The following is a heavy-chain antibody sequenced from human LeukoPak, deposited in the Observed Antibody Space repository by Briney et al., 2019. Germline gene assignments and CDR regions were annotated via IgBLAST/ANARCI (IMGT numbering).Heavy chain of an antibody. CDR1: GGTISSYY. D-gene: IGHD1-1*01. J-gene: IGHJ4*02. Sequence: PSETLSLTCTVSGGTISSYYWSWVRQPPGQGLEWIGYIYYTGSTTYNPYLMSRVAMLADKSTNQFSLMLISVPAADTAVYYYSGRKLANDYWGQGTLVTVSS. CDR2: IYYTGST. CDR3: SGRKLANDY. V-gene: IGHV4-59*01.